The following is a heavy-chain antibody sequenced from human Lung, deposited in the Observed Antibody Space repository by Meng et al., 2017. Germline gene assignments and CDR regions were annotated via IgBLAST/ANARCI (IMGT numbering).Heavy chain of an antibody. V-gene: IGHV3-30*04. CDR3: AREGGATTRPDAFDI. Sequence: GESLKISCAASGFTFSSYAMHWVRQAPGKGLEWVAVISYDGSNKYYADSVKGRFTISRDNSKNTLYLQMNSLRAEDTAVYYCAREGGATTRPDAFDIWGQGTMVTVSS. J-gene: IGHJ3*02. D-gene: IGHD1-26*01. CDR2: ISYDGSNK. CDR1: GFTFSSYA.